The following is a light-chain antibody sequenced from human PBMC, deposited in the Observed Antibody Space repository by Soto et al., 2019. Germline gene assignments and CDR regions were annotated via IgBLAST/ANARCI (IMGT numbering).Light chain of an antibody. CDR3: QQYDSYMYA. CDR2: GAS. V-gene: IGKV3-15*01. J-gene: IGKJ2*01. Sequence: EIVMSQSPATLSVSPGERATLSCRASQSVRNNLAWYQQRPGQAPRLLMYGASTRPSGIPARFTGGGSGTDFTLTITSLQSEAFAVYYCQQYDSYMYAFGPGTKVEI. CDR1: QSVRNN.